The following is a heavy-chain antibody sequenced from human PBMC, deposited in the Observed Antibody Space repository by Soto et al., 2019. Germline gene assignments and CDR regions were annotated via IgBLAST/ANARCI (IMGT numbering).Heavy chain of an antibody. D-gene: IGHD3-10*01. CDR1: GGSIKSYY. V-gene: IGHV4-59*01. CDR3: AIVNQPPGVPKPYTWFAP. J-gene: IGHJ5*02. Sequence: SETLALTCTVSGGSIKSYYWSWIRQPPGKGLEWIGYIYYSGSTNYNPSLKSRVTISVDTSKNQFSLKLSSVTAADTAVYYCAIVNQPPGVPKPYTWFAPWGQGTLVTVSS. CDR2: IYYSGST.